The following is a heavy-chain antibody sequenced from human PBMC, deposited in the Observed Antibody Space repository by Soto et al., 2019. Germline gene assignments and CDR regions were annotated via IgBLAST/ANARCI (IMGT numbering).Heavy chain of an antibody. CDR2: IKQDGSEK. Sequence: GGSLRLSCAASGFSFSSYWMSWVRQAPGKGLEWVANIKQDGSEKYYVDSVKGRFTISRDNAKNSLYLQMNSLRAEDTAVYYCALFSDYGDYNWFDPWGQGTLVTVSS. D-gene: IGHD4-17*01. J-gene: IGHJ5*02. V-gene: IGHV3-7*01. CDR3: ALFSDYGDYNWFDP. CDR1: GFSFSSYW.